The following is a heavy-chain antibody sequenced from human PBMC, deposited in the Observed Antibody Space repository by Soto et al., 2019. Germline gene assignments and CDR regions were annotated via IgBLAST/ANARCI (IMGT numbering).Heavy chain of an antibody. CDR3: ARGYCSSTSCYGGYYYYGMDV. D-gene: IGHD2-2*01. CDR2: IIPIFGTA. CDR1: GGTFSSYA. Sequence: QVQLVQSGAEVKKPGSSVKVSCKASGGTFSSYAISWVRQAPGQGLEWMGGIIPIFGTANSAQKIQGRVTITADESTSTAYMELSSLRSEDTAVYYCARGYCSSTSCYGGYYYYGMDVWGQGTTVTVSS. J-gene: IGHJ6*02. V-gene: IGHV1-69*01.